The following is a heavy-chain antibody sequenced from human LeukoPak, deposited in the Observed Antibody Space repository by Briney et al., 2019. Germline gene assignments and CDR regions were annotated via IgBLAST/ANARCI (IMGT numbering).Heavy chain of an antibody. CDR1: GGSFSGYY. J-gene: IGHJ5*02. CDR2: INHSGST. Sequence: SETLSLTCAVYGGSFSGYYWSWIRQPPGKGLEWIGEINHSGSTNYNPSLKSRVTISVDTSRNQFSLKLSSVTAADTAVYYCARGMYSSGLGPGWFDPWGQGTLVTVSS. D-gene: IGHD6-19*01. V-gene: IGHV4-34*01. CDR3: ARGMYSSGLGPGWFDP.